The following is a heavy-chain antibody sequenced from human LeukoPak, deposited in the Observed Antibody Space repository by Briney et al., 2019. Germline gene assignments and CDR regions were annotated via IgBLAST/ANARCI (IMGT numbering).Heavy chain of an antibody. CDR1: GFTFDDYA. J-gene: IGHJ4*02. CDR3: ARDRRLASFDY. V-gene: IGHV3-9*01. CDR2: MSWNSGSI. D-gene: IGHD6-25*01. Sequence: GGSLRLSCAASGFTFDDYAMHWVRQAPGKGLEWVSGMSWNSGSIGYADSVKGRFTISRDNSKNTLYLQMNSLRAEDAAIYYCARDRRLASFDYGGQGTLVTVSS.